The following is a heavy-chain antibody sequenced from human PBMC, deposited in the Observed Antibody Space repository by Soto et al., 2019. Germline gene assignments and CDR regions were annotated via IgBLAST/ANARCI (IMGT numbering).Heavy chain of an antibody. Sequence: SVKVSCKASGGTFSSYTISWVRQAPGQGLEWMGRIIPILGIANYAQKFQGRVTITADKSTSTAYMELSSLRSEDTAVYYCARDRAIAAREGNWFDPWGQGTLVTVSS. J-gene: IGHJ5*02. CDR3: ARDRAIAAREGNWFDP. D-gene: IGHD6-6*01. V-gene: IGHV1-69*04. CDR2: IIPILGIA. CDR1: GGTFSSYT.